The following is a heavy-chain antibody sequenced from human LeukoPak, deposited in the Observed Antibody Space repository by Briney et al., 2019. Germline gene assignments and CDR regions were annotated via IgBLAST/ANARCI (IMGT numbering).Heavy chain of an antibody. CDR2: IRSDGSST. Sequence: PGGSPRLSWVASGFSFSAYIMHWVRQAPGTGLEYVSAIRSDGSSTFYPNSVKGGFTISRDNSKSTLYLQMGSLRAEDTAVYYCTRRYGGHSGWAGYHDSWGQGTLVTVSS. V-gene: IGHV3-64*01. D-gene: IGHD6-19*01. CDR1: GFSFSAYI. J-gene: IGHJ4*02. CDR3: TRRYGGHSGWAGYHDS.